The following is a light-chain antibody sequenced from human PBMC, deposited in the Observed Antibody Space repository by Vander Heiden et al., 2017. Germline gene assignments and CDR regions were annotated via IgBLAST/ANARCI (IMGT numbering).Light chain of an antibody. CDR3: QSADSSGTYV. V-gene: IGLV3-25*03. CDR1: ALPKQY. CDR2: EDS. J-gene: IGLJ1*01. Sequence: SYELTQPPSASVSPGQTARITCSGDALPKQYAYWYQQKPGQAPVLVIYEDSERPSGIPERFSGSSSGTTVTLTISGVQAEDEADYYCQSADSSGTYVFGTGTKVTVL.